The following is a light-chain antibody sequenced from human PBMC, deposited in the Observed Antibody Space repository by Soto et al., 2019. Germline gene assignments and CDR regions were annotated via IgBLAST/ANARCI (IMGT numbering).Light chain of an antibody. J-gene: IGKJ1*01. CDR2: GAS. V-gene: IGKV3-15*01. CDR3: QQFYNWPRT. Sequence: EIVMTQSPGTLSVSPGERATLSCRASQSVSSNLAWYQQKPGQAPRLLIYGASTRATGIPAMFSGSGSETEFTLTISSLQSEDFAVYYCQQFYNWPRTFGQGTKVEIK. CDR1: QSVSSN.